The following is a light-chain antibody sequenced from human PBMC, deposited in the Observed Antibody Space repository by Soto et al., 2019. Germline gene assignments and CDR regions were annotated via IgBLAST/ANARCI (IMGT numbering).Light chain of an antibody. Sequence: PGERATLSSRSSQTVSSARLAWFQQKPGQAPRLLIYGASSRAPGIPDRFSGSGSETDFTLTITRLESEDFAVYSCHQYGSSPWTFGQGTKVDI. CDR1: QTVSSAR. J-gene: IGKJ1*01. V-gene: IGKV3-20*01. CDR3: HQYGSSPWT. CDR2: GAS.